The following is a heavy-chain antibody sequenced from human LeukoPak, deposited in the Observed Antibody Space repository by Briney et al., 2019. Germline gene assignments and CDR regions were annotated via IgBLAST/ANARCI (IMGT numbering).Heavy chain of an antibody. CDR2: ISSSSSYI. J-gene: IGHJ4*02. D-gene: IGHD2-15*01. Sequence: GGSLRLSCAASGFTFSSYSMNWVRQAPGKGLEWVSSISSSSSYIYYADSVKGRFTISRDNAKNSLYLQMNSLRAEDTALYYCAKEARYCSGGSCYYFDYWGQGTLVTVSS. V-gene: IGHV3-21*04. CDR3: AKEARYCSGGSCYYFDY. CDR1: GFTFSSYS.